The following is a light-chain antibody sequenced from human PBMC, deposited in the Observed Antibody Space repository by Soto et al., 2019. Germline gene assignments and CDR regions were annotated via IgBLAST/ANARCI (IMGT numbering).Light chain of an antibody. V-gene: IGKV3-11*01. CDR2: DAS. Sequence: EIVVTQSPATLSLSPGERATLSCRASQSVSSYLAWYQQKPGQAPRLLIYDASNRATGIPARFSGSGSGTDFTLTISSLEPEDFAVYYCQQRSNWPPRFTFGGGTKVDIK. J-gene: IGKJ4*01. CDR1: QSVSSY. CDR3: QQRSNWPPRFT.